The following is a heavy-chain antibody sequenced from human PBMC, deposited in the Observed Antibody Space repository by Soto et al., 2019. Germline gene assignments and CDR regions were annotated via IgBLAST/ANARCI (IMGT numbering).Heavy chain of an antibody. D-gene: IGHD2-21*01. CDR3: ARGLHSLFDY. Sequence: LRLSCAASGFTFSSYGMHWVRQAPGKGLEWVAVIWYDGNNKYYADSVKGRFTISRDNSNNTLYVQMTSLRAEDTAVYYCARGLHSLFDYWGQGTLVTVSS. CDR1: GFTFSSYG. CDR2: IWYDGNNK. V-gene: IGHV3-33*01. J-gene: IGHJ4*02.